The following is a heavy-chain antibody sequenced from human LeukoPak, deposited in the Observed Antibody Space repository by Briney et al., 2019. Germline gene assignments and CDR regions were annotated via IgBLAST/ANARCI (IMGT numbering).Heavy chain of an antibody. Sequence: GGSLRLSCAASGFTFSTYYMNWVRQAPGKGLEWVSYISTSSTTTYNADSVKGRFTISRDNSKNTLYLQMNSLRAEDTAVYYCARVVGYDFWSGFDYWGQGTLVTVSS. D-gene: IGHD3-3*01. CDR3: ARVVGYDFWSGFDY. J-gene: IGHJ4*02. CDR2: ISTSSTTT. V-gene: IGHV3-48*01. CDR1: GFTFSTYY.